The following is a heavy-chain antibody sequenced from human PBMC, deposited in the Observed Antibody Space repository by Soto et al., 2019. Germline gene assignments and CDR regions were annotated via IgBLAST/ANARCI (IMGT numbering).Heavy chain of an antibody. CDR1: GFTFSSYS. Sequence: EVQLVESGGGLVKPGGSLRLSCAASGFTFSSYSMNWVRQAPGKGLEWVSSISSSSSYIYYADSVKGRFTISRDNAKNSLYLQMNSLRAEDTALYYCARDRGIAAAGRLYYFDYWGQGTLVTVSS. J-gene: IGHJ4*02. D-gene: IGHD6-13*01. V-gene: IGHV3-21*01. CDR2: ISSSSSYI. CDR3: ARDRGIAAAGRLYYFDY.